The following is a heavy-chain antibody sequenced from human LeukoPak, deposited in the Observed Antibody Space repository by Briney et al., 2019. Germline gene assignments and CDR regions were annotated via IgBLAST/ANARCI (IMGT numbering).Heavy chain of an antibody. J-gene: IGHJ4*02. V-gene: IGHV4-39*01. D-gene: IGHD4-17*01. CDR3: ARQMRLRDYFDY. CDR2: IYYSGST. Sequence: SETLSLTCTVSGGSISSSSYCWGWVRQPPGKGLEWTGSIYYSGSTYHNPSLKSRVTISVDTSKNQFSLKVSSVTAADTAVYYCARQMRLRDYFDYWGQGTLVTVSS. CDR1: GGSISSSSYC.